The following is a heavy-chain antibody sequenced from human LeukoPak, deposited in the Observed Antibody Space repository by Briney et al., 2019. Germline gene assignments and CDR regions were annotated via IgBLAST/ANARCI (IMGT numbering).Heavy chain of an antibody. D-gene: IGHD6-13*01. CDR2: INPSGGST. Sequence: GASVKVSCKASGYTFTSYYMHWVRQAPGQALEWMGIINPSGGSTSYAQKFQGRVTMTRDMSTSTVYMELGSLRSEDTAVYYCARRGHQDSSSWYTFDPWGQGTLVTDCS. V-gene: IGHV1-46*01. CDR1: GYTFTSYY. J-gene: IGHJ5*02. CDR3: ARRGHQDSSSWYTFDP.